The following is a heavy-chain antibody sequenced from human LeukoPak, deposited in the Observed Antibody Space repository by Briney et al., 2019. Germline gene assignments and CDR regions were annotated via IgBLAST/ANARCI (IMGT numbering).Heavy chain of an antibody. CDR2: IYSGGST. Sequence: GGSLRLSCAASGFTVSSNFMSWVRQAPGKGLDWVSVIYSGGSTHCADSVKGRFTISRDNSKNTLYLQMNSLRAEDTAVYYCARDSIVGAQLDAFDLWGQGTMVTVSS. J-gene: IGHJ3*01. CDR3: ARDSIVGAQLDAFDL. D-gene: IGHD1-26*01. CDR1: GFTVSSNF. V-gene: IGHV3-66*02.